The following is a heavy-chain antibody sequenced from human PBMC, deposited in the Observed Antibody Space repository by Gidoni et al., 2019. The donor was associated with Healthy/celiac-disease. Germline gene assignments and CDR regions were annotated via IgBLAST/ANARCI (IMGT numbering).Heavy chain of an antibody. V-gene: IGHV3-23*01. CDR1: GFTFSSYA. Sequence: EVQLLESGGGLVQPGGSLRLSCAASGFTFSSYAMSWVRQAPGKGLEWVSAISGSGGSTYYADSVKGRFTISRDNSKNTLYLQMNSLRAEDTAVYYCAKDLAMTTVTALDYYYYGMDVWGQGTTVTVSS. CDR2: ISGSGGST. D-gene: IGHD4-17*01. CDR3: AKDLAMTTVTALDYYYYGMDV. J-gene: IGHJ6*02.